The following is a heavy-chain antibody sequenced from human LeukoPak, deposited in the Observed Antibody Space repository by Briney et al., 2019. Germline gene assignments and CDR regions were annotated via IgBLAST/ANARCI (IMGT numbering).Heavy chain of an antibody. V-gene: IGHV3-23*01. D-gene: IGHD3-22*01. Sequence: GESLRLSCAASGFTFSSYAMSWVRQAPGKGLEWVSGISTSGGSTSYADSVKGRFTISRDNPRNTLYMQMNSLRAEDTALYYCAIMHPYYDGSGYWVQWGQGTLVTVSS. CDR3: AIMHPYYDGSGYWVQ. CDR2: ISTSGGST. J-gene: IGHJ4*02. CDR1: GFTFSSYA.